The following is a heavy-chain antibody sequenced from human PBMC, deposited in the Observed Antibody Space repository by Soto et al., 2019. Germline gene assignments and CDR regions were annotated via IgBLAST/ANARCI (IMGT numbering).Heavy chain of an antibody. V-gene: IGHV1-46*01. Sequence: QEQLVQSGAEVKEPGASVKVSCKASGYTFINYYIHWVRQAPGQGLEWMAIINPMGGSTNYAQEFQRRVTLTSDTSTSTVYMELRTMRFEDTALFYCARDLAAGDLWGQGTLVTVSS. CDR3: ARDLAAGDL. D-gene: IGHD6-13*01. CDR2: INPMGGST. J-gene: IGHJ5*02. CDR1: GYTFINYY.